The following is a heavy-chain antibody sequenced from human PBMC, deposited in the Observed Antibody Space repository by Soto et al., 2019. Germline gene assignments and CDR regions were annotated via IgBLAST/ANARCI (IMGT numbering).Heavy chain of an antibody. Sequence: GGSLRLSCAASGFTFSNYEMNWVRQAPGKGLEWISYITSTGTTRYYADSVKGRFTISRDNAKNSLYLQMNSLRAEDAAVYYCAKGNSPVDIYWGQGTLVTVSS. D-gene: IGHD2-21*01. CDR2: ITSTGTTR. J-gene: IGHJ4*02. CDR3: AKGNSPVDIY. V-gene: IGHV3-48*03. CDR1: GFTFSNYE.